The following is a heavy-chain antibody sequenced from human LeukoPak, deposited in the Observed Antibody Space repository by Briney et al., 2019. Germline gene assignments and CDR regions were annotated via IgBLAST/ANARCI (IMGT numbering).Heavy chain of an antibody. D-gene: IGHD4-17*01. Sequence: GGSMRLSCAASGFTLSSNYMSWVRQAPGKGMEWVSVIYSGGSTYYADSVKGRFTISRDNSKNTLYLQMNSLRAEDTAVYYCARNRYGDYVPYDYWGQGTLVTVSS. CDR3: ARNRYGDYVPYDY. V-gene: IGHV3-66*02. CDR1: GFTLSSNY. J-gene: IGHJ4*02. CDR2: IYSGGST.